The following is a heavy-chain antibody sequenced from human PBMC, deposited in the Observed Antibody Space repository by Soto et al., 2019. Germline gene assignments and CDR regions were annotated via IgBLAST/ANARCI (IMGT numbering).Heavy chain of an antibody. J-gene: IGHJ3*02. D-gene: IGHD3-10*01. V-gene: IGHV1-3*01. Sequence: QVQLVQSGAEVKKPGASVKVSCKASGYTFTSYAMHWVRQAPGQRLEGMGWINAGNGNTKYSQKFQGRVTITRDTSASTAYMELSSLRSEDTAVYYCASSRGSYLGDAFDIWGPGTMVTVSS. CDR2: INAGNGNT. CDR3: ASSRGSYLGDAFDI. CDR1: GYTFTSYA.